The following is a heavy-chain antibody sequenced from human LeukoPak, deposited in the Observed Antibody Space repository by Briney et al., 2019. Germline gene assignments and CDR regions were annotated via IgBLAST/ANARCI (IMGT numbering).Heavy chain of an antibody. CDR3: ARVLNAMVDY. J-gene: IGHJ4*02. Sequence: SETLSLTCTVSGGSISSYNWSWIRQPPGKGLEWIGYIYCSGTTSYNPSLKSRVTISVDTSKNQFSLKLSSVTAGDTAVYYCARVLNAMVDYWGQGTLVTVSS. V-gene: IGHV4-59*01. CDR1: GGSISSYN. D-gene: IGHD5-18*01. CDR2: IYCSGTT.